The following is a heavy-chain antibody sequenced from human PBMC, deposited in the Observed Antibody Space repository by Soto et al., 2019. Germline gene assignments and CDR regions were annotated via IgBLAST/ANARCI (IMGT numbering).Heavy chain of an antibody. CDR2: IIAYNGTT. CDR1: GSALRIYP. V-gene: IGHV1-18*01. CDR3: AGDTGDSSGWYGRDY. Sequence: ASLKVYFKPSGSALRIYPSSWGRQPPAQGLEWMGWIIAYNGTTNYAQKFQGRVTMTTDTSTSTAYMELRSLRSDDTAVYYCAGDTGDSSGWYGRDYWGQGILVTLSS. J-gene: IGHJ4*02. D-gene: IGHD6-19*01.